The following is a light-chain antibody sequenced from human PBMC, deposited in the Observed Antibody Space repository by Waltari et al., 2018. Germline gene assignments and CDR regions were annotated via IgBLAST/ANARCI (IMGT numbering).Light chain of an antibody. CDR2: GAS. Sequence: EIVLTQSPGTLSLSPRERATLSCRASQSVGRPLAWYQQRPGQAPRLLMYGASIMAADIPDRFAGSGSGTDFSLTINRLEPEDFAVYYCQHYLRLPVSFGQGTKVEIK. V-gene: IGKV3-20*01. CDR1: QSVGRP. CDR3: QHYLRLPVS. J-gene: IGKJ1*01.